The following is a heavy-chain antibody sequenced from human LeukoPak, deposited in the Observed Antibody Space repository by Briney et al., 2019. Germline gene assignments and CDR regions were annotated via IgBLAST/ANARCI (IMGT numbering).Heavy chain of an antibody. CDR1: GGTFSSYA. J-gene: IGHJ3*02. V-gene: IGHV1-69*04. D-gene: IGHD4-17*01. Sequence: SVKVSCKASGGTFSSYAISWVRQAPGQGLEWMGRIIPILGIANYAQKFQGRVTMTRDTSTSTVYMELSSLRSEDTAVYYCARSDYGEINDAFDIWGQGTMVTVSS. CDR3: ARSDYGEINDAFDI. CDR2: IIPILGIA.